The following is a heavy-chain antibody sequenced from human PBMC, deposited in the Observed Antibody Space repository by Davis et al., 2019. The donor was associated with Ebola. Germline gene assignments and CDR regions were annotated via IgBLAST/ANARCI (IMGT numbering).Heavy chain of an antibody. CDR3: ARQLPYYSYGMDV. D-gene: IGHD2-2*01. V-gene: IGHV1-58*02. CDR2: IVVGSGNT. CDR1: GFTFTSSA. J-gene: IGHJ6*02. Sequence: AASVKVSCKASGFTFTSSAMQWVRQARGQRLEWIGWIVVGSGNTNYAQKFQGRVTITRDMSTVTSFLDLSNLRSEDTAVYFCARQLPYYSYGMDVWGQGTTVTVSS.